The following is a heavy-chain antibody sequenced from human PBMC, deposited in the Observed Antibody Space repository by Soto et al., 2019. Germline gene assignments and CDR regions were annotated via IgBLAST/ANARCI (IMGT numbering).Heavy chain of an antibody. CDR3: ARAPYGDYVGGENWFDP. CDR2: ISSSSSYI. D-gene: IGHD4-17*01. V-gene: IGHV3-21*01. Sequence: PGGSLRLSCAASGFTFRNYGMHWVRQAPGKGLEWVSSISSSSSYIYYADSVKGRFTISRDNAKNSLYLQMNSLRAEDTAVYYCARAPYGDYVGGENWFDPWGQGTLVTVSS. CDR1: GFTFRNYG. J-gene: IGHJ5*02.